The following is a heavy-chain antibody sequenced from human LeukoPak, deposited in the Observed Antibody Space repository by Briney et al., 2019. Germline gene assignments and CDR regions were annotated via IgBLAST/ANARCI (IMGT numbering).Heavy chain of an antibody. CDR2: ISAYNGNT. Sequence: ASVKVSCKASRYTFTSYGISWVRQAPGQGLEWMGWISAYNGNTNYAQNLQGRVTMTRDTSISTAYMELSRLRSDDTAVYYCARDPLPITIFGVVIPSLFDPWGQGTLVTVSS. J-gene: IGHJ5*02. V-gene: IGHV1-18*01. CDR3: ARDPLPITIFGVVIPSLFDP. D-gene: IGHD3-3*01. CDR1: RYTFTSYG.